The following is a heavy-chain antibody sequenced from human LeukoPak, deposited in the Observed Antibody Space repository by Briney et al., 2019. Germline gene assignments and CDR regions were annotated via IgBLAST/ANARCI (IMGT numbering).Heavy chain of an antibody. CDR3: ARDRIVGATTYFGY. CDR1: GGSTSSYH. Sequence: SETLSLTCTVSGGSTSSYHWNWIRQPPGKGLEWIGYISYSGSTSYNPSLKSRLTMLVDTSKNQFSLRLTSVTAADTAVYYCARDRIVGATTYFGYWGQGTLVTVSS. V-gene: IGHV4-59*01. CDR2: ISYSGST. D-gene: IGHD1-26*01. J-gene: IGHJ4*02.